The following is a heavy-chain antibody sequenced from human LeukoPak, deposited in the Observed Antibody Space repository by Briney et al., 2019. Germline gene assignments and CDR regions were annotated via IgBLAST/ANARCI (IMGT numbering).Heavy chain of an antibody. V-gene: IGHV3-7*03. D-gene: IGHD3-22*01. CDR1: GFTFTNYW. Sequence: PGGSLRLSCAGSGFTFTNYWMTWVRQVPGKGLEWVANIRQDGGEKYYEDSVKGRFTISRDNSKNTLYLQMNSLRAEDTAVYYCARGHDSSGYTWGDYYYYMDVWGKGTTVTVSS. J-gene: IGHJ6*03. CDR3: ARGHDSSGYTWGDYYYYMDV. CDR2: IRQDGGEK.